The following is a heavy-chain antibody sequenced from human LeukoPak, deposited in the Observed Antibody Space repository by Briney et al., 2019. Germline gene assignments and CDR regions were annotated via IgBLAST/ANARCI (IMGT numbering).Heavy chain of an antibody. Sequence: PGGSLRLSCAASGFTFSSYSMNWVRQAPGEGLEWVSSISSSSSYIYYADSVKGRFTISRDNAKNSLYLQMNSLRAEDTAVYYCAKFCGGDCYSGRNQPPGAFDIWGQGTMVTVSS. CDR1: GFTFSSYS. CDR2: ISSSSSYI. D-gene: IGHD2-21*02. J-gene: IGHJ3*02. CDR3: AKFCGGDCYSGRNQPPGAFDI. V-gene: IGHV3-21*01.